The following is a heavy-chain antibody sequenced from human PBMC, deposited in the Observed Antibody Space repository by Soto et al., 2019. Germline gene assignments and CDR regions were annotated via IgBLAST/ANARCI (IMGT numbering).Heavy chain of an antibody. CDR1: GYTFTTYD. J-gene: IGHJ6*02. CDR2: MSPTSGNT. D-gene: IGHD1-1*01. Sequence: EASVKVSCKASGYTFTTYDINWVRQATGQGLEWMGWMSPTSGNTGYAQKFQGRVTMTRDTSISTAYMELSSLGSEDTAIYYCARGVDAGVDVWGQGTTVTVSS. CDR3: ARGVDAGVDV. V-gene: IGHV1-8*01.